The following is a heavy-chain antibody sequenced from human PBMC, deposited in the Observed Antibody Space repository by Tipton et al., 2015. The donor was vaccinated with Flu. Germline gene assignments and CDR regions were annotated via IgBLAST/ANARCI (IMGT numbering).Heavy chain of an antibody. CDR1: GGSISSSSYY. Sequence: TLSLTCTVSGGSISSSSYYWGWIRQPPGKGLEWIGSIYYSGSTYFNPSLKSRVTISVDTSKNQFSLKLSSVTAADTAVYYCARDRLLWFGDRYGMDVWGQGITVTVSS. J-gene: IGHJ6*02. V-gene: IGHV4-39*07. CDR3: ARDRLLWFGDRYGMDV. CDR2: IYYSGST. D-gene: IGHD3-10*01.